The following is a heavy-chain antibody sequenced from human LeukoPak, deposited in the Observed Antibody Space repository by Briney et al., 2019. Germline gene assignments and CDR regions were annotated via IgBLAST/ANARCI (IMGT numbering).Heavy chain of an antibody. CDR2: ISSSGSTM. CDR3: GRNTGWGIYNWFDP. CDR1: GFTFSSYE. V-gene: IGHV3-48*03. D-gene: IGHD3-16*01. J-gene: IGHJ5*02. Sequence: GGSLRLSCAASGFTFSSYEMNWVRQAPGKGLEWVSYISSSGSTMYYADSGKGRFTISRDHAKKSLYLQMNSLRTEATAFYYSGRNTGWGIYNWFDPWGQGTLATVSS.